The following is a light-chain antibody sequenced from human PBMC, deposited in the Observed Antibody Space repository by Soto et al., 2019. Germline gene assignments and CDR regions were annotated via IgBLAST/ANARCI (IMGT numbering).Light chain of an antibody. Sequence: SVCIGERATLSWCASQSVRTNLAWYLPIPGQAPRLLIVSSSRRPTDVPARFSGSGSGTDFTLAISSLQSEDSAVYFSEPYKGRPQVFSQGTKVDIK. V-gene: IGKV3-15*01. CDR1: QSVRTN. CDR2: SSS. J-gene: IGKJ1*01. CDR3: EPYKGRPQV.